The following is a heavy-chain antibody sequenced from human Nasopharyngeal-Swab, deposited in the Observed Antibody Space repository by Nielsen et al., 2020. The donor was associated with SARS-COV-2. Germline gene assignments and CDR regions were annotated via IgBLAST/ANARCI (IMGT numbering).Heavy chain of an antibody. D-gene: IGHD3-3*01. CDR2: VVPEDGEP. CDR3: ASEGSGVFGVVIYAFDI. Sequence: ASVKVSCKVSGDTLTVLPIHWVRQAPGKGLEWMGTVVPEDGEPIYAQNFQGRVTMTEDTSTYTAYLELSSLRSEDTAVHYCASEGSGVFGVVIYAFDIWGPGTLVTVSS. CDR1: GDTLTVLP. V-gene: IGHV1-24*01. J-gene: IGHJ3*02.